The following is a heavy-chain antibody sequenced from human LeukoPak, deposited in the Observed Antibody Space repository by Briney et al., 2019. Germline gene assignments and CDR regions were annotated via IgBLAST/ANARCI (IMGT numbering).Heavy chain of an antibody. CDR2: IKQDGSEK. J-gene: IGHJ5*02. CDR3: ARCGYSYGQNWFDP. CDR1: GFTFSSYW. D-gene: IGHD5-18*01. V-gene: IGHV3-7*01. Sequence: GGSLGLSCAASGFTFSSYWMSWVRQAPGKGLEWVANIKQDGSEKYYVDSVKGRFTISRDNAKNSLYLQMNSLRAEDTAVYYCARCGYSYGQNWFDPWGQGTLVTVSS.